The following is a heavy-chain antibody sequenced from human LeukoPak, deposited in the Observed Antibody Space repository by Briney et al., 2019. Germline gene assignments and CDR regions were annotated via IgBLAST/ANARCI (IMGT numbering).Heavy chain of an antibody. V-gene: IGHV4-59*01. CDR2: IYYTGNT. J-gene: IGHJ3*02. CDR3: ARDQALGYGWPTVLAIDI. Sequence: PSETLSLTCTVSGASISSSFWTWIRQSPGKGLEWLGYIYYTGNTNLNPSLKSRLTISLDTSKNQFSLRLSSVTAADTAIYYCARDQALGYGWPTVLAIDIWGQGTMVTVSS. CDR1: GASISSSF. D-gene: IGHD6-19*01.